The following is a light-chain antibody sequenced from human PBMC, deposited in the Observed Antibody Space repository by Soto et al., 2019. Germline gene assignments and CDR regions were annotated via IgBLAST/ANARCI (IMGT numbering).Light chain of an antibody. J-gene: IGLJ1*01. CDR3: SSYTSSSTLV. Sequence: QSVLTQPASVSGSPAQSITISCTGTSSDVGGYNYVSWYQQHPGKAPKLMIYEVSNRPSGVSNRFSGSKSGNTASLTISGLQAEDEADYYCSSYTSSSTLVFGTGTKVTVL. CDR1: SSDVGGYNY. CDR2: EVS. V-gene: IGLV2-14*01.